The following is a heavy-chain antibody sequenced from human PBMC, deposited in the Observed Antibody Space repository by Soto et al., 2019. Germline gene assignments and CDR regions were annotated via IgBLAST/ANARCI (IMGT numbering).Heavy chain of an antibody. CDR3: ARTKCSGGSCYLWSLDY. CDR2: RYYSEST. V-gene: IGHV4-31*03. D-gene: IGHD2-15*01. J-gene: IGHJ4*02. Sequence: SETLSLTCTVSGGSITTGGYYWIWIRQLPGKGLEWIGHRYYSESTYYNPSLKSRVSISLDTSKNQFSLKLSFVTAADTAMYYCARTKCSGGSCYLWSLDYWGQGTPVTVSS. CDR1: GGSITTGGYY.